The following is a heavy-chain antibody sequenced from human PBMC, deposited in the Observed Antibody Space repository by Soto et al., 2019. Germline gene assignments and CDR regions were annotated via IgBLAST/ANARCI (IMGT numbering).Heavy chain of an antibody. CDR2: INHSGST. CDR3: ARGRRGLRYYYYGMDV. CDR1: GGSFSGYY. V-gene: IGHV4-34*01. J-gene: IGHJ6*02. Sequence: PSETLSLTCAVYGGSFSGYYWSWIRQPPGKGLEWIGEINHSGSTNYNPSLKSRVTISVDTSKNQFSLKLSSVTAADTAVYYCARGRRGLRYYYYGMDVWGQGTTVTVSS. D-gene: IGHD5-12*01.